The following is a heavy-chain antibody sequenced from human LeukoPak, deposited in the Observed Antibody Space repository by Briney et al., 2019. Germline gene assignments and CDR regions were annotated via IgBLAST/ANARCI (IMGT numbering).Heavy chain of an antibody. D-gene: IGHD4-17*01. J-gene: IGHJ3*02. V-gene: IGHV3-53*04. CDR3: ARAKVTIARRGVGAFDI. Sequence: GGSLRHSCAASGFTFSDYYMSWMRQAPGKGLEGVTVIYSGGSTYYADSVKGRFTISRHNSKNTLYLQMNSRSAEDTAVYYCARAKVTIARRGVGAFDIWGQGTMVTVSS. CDR2: IYSGGST. CDR1: GFTFSDYY.